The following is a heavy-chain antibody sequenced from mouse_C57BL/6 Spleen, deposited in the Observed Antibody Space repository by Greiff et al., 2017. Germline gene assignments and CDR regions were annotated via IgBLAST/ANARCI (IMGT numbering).Heavy chain of an antibody. CDR1: GYTFTGYW. V-gene: IGHV1-9*01. J-gene: IGHJ3*01. Sequence: QVQLKQSGAELMKPGASVKLSCKATGYTFTGYWIEWVKQRPGHGLEWIGGILPGSGSTNYNEKFKGKATFTADTSSNTAYMQLSSLTTEDAAIYYCGGPHYYGSSSWFAYWGQGTLVTVSA. D-gene: IGHD1-1*01. CDR2: ILPGSGST. CDR3: GGPHYYGSSSWFAY.